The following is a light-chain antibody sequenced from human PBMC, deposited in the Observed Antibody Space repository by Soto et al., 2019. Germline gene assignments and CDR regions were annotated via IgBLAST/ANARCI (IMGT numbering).Light chain of an antibody. V-gene: IGKV1-5*01. J-gene: IGKJ1*01. CDR1: QSMSTW. CDR2: DAS. Sequence: DIQMTQSPSTLSASVGDRVTITCRASQSMSTWLAWYQQKPGKAPKLLIYDASSLESGPPSRFSGSGSGTEFTLTISSLQPDDFATYYCQQYHSYSTFGQGTKVEIK. CDR3: QQYHSYST.